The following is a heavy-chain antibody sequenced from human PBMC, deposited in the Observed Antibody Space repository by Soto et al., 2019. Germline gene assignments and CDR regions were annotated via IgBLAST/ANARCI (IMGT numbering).Heavy chain of an antibody. J-gene: IGHJ4*02. V-gene: IGHV1-2*02. D-gene: IGHD1-26*01. CDR2: INPNSGGT. CDR3: ASGVGGGDSGEDY. Sequence: QVQLVQSGAEVKKPGASVKVSCKASGYTFTGYYMHWVRQAPGQGLEWMGWINPNSGGTTYAQKFQGRVTMTRDTSISTAYMELSRLSSDDTAVYYCASGVGGGDSGEDYWGQGTLVTVSS. CDR1: GYTFTGYY.